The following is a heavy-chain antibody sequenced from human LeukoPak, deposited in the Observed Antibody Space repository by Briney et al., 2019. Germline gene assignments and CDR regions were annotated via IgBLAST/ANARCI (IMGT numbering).Heavy chain of an antibody. CDR3: ARVQHLRTDWFDP. CDR1: GGSINSYY. J-gene: IGHJ5*02. D-gene: IGHD6-13*01. V-gene: IGHV4-4*07. CDR2: IYSSGST. Sequence: SETLSLTCTVSGGSINSYYWSWIRQPAGKGLEWIGRIYSSGSTTYNPSLKSRVTMSVDTSKNQFSLRLSSVTAADMAVYYCARVQHLRTDWFDPWGQGTLVTVSS.